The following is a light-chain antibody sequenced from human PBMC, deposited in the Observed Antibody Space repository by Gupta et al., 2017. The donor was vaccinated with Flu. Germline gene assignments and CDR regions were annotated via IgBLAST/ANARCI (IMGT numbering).Light chain of an antibody. V-gene: IGLV3-25*03. Sequence: SYELTQPPSVSVSPGQTARITCSGDALPKQYAYWYQQKSGQAPVLVIYKDTERPSGIPERFSGSSTGTTVTLTINGVQAEDEADDYCQSADSSGAYDVFGTGTKVNVL. CDR3: QSADSSGAYDV. CDR2: KDT. CDR1: ALPKQY. J-gene: IGLJ1*01.